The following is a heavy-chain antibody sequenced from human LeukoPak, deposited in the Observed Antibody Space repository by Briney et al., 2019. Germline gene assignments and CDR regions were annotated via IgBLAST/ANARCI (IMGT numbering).Heavy chain of an antibody. V-gene: IGHV4-61*02. Sequence: SETLSLTCTVSGGSISSGSYYWSWIRQPAGKGLEWIGRIYTSGSTNYNPSLKSRVTISVDTSKNQFSLKLSSVTAADTAVYYCARVEGGSIAVAGTSPYYFDYWGQGTLVTVSS. CDR1: GGSISSGSYY. CDR2: IYTSGST. D-gene: IGHD6-19*01. CDR3: ARVEGGSIAVAGTSPYYFDY. J-gene: IGHJ4*02.